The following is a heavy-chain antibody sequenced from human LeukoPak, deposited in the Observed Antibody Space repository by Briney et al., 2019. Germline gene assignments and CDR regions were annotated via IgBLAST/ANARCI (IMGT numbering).Heavy chain of an antibody. D-gene: IGHD3-9*01. Sequence: GGSLRLSCAASGFTSSNSAMSWVRQAPGKGLEWVSSISLGSDVIYYADSVKGRSAISRDNSKNMVYLQMDSLRAEDTAVYYCAKSHVTTATGTGRYFDYWGQGTLVTVSS. CDR3: AKSHVTTATGTGRYFDY. CDR1: GFTSSNSA. V-gene: IGHV3-23*01. J-gene: IGHJ4*02. CDR2: ISLGSDVI.